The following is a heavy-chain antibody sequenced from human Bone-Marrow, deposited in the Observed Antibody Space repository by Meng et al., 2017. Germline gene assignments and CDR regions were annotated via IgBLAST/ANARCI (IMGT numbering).Heavy chain of an antibody. Sequence: VESGGGMVKPGGSLRLSCVTSGFNLRSYSMNWVRKAPGKGLEWISSIDSLGNHKYYADFLKGRFTVSKDNAKCSVYLEVSGLRADDTGVYFCARDGLGEAIDFDYWGQGTLVTVSS. D-gene: IGHD3-10*01. CDR3: ARDGLGEAIDFDY. V-gene: IGHV3-21*01. CDR1: GFNLRSYS. CDR2: IDSLGNHK. J-gene: IGHJ4*02.